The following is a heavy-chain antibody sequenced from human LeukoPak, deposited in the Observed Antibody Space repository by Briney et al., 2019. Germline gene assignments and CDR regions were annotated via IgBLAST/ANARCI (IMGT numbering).Heavy chain of an antibody. CDR3: ARAGPWQIDP. D-gene: IGHD3-10*01. J-gene: IGHJ5*02. CDR2: IFYTGST. Sequence: SETLSLTCTVSGGSISSYYWSWIRQPPGKGLEWIGHIFYTGSTNYNPSLKSRVRISLGRSRNHLSMSLTSVTAADTAVYYCARAGPWQIDPWGQGTLVTVSS. V-gene: IGHV4-59*01. CDR1: GGSISSYY.